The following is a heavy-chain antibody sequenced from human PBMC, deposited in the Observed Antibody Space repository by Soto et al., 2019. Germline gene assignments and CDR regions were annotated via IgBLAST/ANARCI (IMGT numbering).Heavy chain of an antibody. D-gene: IGHD6-6*01. V-gene: IGHV4-34*01. CDR2: INHSGST. CDR1: GGSFSGYY. Sequence: SETLSLTCAVYGGSFSGYYWSWIRQPPGKGLEWIGEINHSGSTNYNPSLKSRVTISVDTSKNQFSLKLSSVTAADTAVYYCARAMYSISPKYYFDYWGQGTLVTVSS. CDR3: ARAMYSISPKYYFDY. J-gene: IGHJ4*02.